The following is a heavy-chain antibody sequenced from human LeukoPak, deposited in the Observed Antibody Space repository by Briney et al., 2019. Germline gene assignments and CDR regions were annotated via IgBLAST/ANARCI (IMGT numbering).Heavy chain of an antibody. J-gene: IGHJ4*02. D-gene: IGHD1-26*01. CDR2: IYYSGST. CDR1: GGSISSSSYY. Sequence: SDTLSLTCTVSGGSISSSSYYWGWIRQPPGKGLEWNGSIYYSGSTYYNPSLKSRVTISVDASKNQFPLKLSSVTAADTAVYYCARLGEWELPGPYYPDYWGQGTLVTVSS. V-gene: IGHV4-39*01. CDR3: ARLGEWELPGPYYPDY.